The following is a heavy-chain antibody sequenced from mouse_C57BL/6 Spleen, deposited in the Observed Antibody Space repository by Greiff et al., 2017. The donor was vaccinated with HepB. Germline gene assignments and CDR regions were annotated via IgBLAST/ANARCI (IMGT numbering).Heavy chain of an antibody. D-gene: IGHD1-1*01. V-gene: IGHV3-6*01. CDR1: GYSITSGYY. CDR3: ARYGSLDY. CDR2: ISYDGSN. J-gene: IGHJ2*01. Sequence: EVKVEESGPGLVKPSQSLSLTCSVTGYSITSGYYWNWIRQFPGNKLEWMGYISYDGSNNYNPSLKNRISITRDTSKNQFFLKLNSVTTEDTATYYCARYGSLDYWGQGTTLTVSS.